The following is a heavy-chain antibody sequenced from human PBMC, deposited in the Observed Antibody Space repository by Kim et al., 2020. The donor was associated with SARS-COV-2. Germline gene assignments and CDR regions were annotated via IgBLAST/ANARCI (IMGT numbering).Heavy chain of an antibody. D-gene: IGHD3-10*01. V-gene: IGHV4-61*02. CDR2: IYTSGST. CDR3: ARAGFTPLDY. Sequence: SETLSLTCTVSGGSISSGSYYWSWIRQPAGKGLEWIGRIYTSGSTNYNPSLKSRVTISVDTSKNQFSLKLSSVTAADTAVYYCARAGFTPLDYWGQGTLVTVSS. CDR1: GGSISSGSYY. J-gene: IGHJ4*02.